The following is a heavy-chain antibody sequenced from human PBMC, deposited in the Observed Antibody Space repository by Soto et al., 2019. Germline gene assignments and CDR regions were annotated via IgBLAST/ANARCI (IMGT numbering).Heavy chain of an antibody. CDR3: ERDVIYGSGCLDL. CDR2: TWHDGSNK. Sequence: XVSLRLSCGASGFIFSSYGMHWVRQAPGKGLEWVAVTWHDGSNKYYADSVKGRFTISRDNSKNTVHLQMDSLRAEDTAVYYCERDVIYGSGCLDLWGRGTPVTV. J-gene: IGHJ2*01. V-gene: IGHV3-33*01. CDR1: GFIFSSYG. D-gene: IGHD3-10*01.